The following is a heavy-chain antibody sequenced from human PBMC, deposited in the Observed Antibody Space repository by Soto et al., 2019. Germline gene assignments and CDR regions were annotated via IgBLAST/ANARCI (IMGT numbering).Heavy chain of an antibody. V-gene: IGHV3-23*01. Sequence: PGGSLRLSCAASGFTFSSYAMSWVRQAPGKGLEWVSAISGSGGSTYYADSVKGRFTISRDNSKNTLYLQMNSLRAEDTAVYYCAKDSTYYYDSSGYGTDYSGQGTLVTVSS. J-gene: IGHJ4*02. CDR3: AKDSTYYYDSSGYGTDY. D-gene: IGHD3-22*01. CDR1: GFTFSSYA. CDR2: ISGSGGST.